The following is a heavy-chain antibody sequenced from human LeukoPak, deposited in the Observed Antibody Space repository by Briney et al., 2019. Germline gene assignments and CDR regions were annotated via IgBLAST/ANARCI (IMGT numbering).Heavy chain of an antibody. J-gene: IGHJ4*02. CDR3: ARFREAWFLDY. Sequence: SETLSLTCTVSGGSISSGGYYWSWIRQHPGKSLEWIGYIYYSGSTYYNPSLKSRVTISVDTSKNQFSLKLSSVTAADTAVYYCARFREAWFLDYWGQGTLVTVSS. V-gene: IGHV4-31*03. D-gene: IGHD3-10*01. CDR1: GGSISSGGYY. CDR2: IYYSGST.